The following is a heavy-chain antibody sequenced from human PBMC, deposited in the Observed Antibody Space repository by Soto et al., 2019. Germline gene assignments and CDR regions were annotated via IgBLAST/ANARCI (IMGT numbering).Heavy chain of an antibody. D-gene: IGHD1-26*01. CDR2: ISGSGGST. CDR3: AKVEVGATTTFDY. Sequence: PGGSLRLSCAASGFTFSSYGMHWVRQAPGKGLEWVSAISGSGGSTYYADSVKGRFTISRDNSKNTLYLQMSSLRAEDTAVYYCAKVEVGATTTFDYWGQGTLVTVSS. CDR1: GFTFSSYG. V-gene: IGHV3-23*01. J-gene: IGHJ4*02.